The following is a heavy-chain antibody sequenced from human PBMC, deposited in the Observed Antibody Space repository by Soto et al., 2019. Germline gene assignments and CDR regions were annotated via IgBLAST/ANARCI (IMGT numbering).Heavy chain of an antibody. CDR2: ISWDGGST. D-gene: IGHD2-21*02. CDR3: AKAALTDYYYYYGMDV. CDR1: GFTFDNYT. V-gene: IGHV3-43*01. J-gene: IGHJ6*02. Sequence: PGGSVRLSCAASGFTFDNYTMHWVRQAPGKGLEWVSLISWDGGSTYYADSVKGRFTISRDNSKNSLYLQMNSLRTEDTALYYCAKAALTDYYYYYGMDVWGQGTTVTVSS.